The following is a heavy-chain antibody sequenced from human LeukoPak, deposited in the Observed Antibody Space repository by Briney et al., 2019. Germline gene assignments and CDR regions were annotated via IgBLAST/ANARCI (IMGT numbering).Heavy chain of an antibody. D-gene: IGHD3-10*01. J-gene: IGHJ4*02. V-gene: IGHV4-30-4*01. CDR2: IYYSGST. CDR3: ARGPRTYYGSGSYEDY. CDR1: SGSISSGDYY. Sequence: SQTLSLTCTVSSGSISSGDYYWSWIRQPPGKGLEWIGYIYYSGSTYYNPSLKSRVTISVDTSKNQFSLKLSSVTAADTAVYYCARGPRTYYGSGSYEDYWGQGTLVTVSS.